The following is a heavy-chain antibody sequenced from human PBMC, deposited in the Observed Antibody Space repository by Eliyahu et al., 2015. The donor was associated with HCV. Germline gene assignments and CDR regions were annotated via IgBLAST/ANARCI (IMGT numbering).Heavy chain of an antibody. J-gene: IGHJ4*02. CDR2: ISSSGSYI. CDR1: GFTFSDYS. D-gene: IGHD3-16*01. V-gene: IGHV3-21*01. Sequence: EVQLVESGGGLVKPGGSXRLXCAASGFTFSDYSMNWVRQAPGKGLEWLXSISSSGSYIKDADSVKGRFTISRDNAENSLDLQMNSLRAEDTAVYFCARGPYHADGGGYYFDSWGQGTLVTVSS. CDR3: ARGPYHADGGGYYFDS.